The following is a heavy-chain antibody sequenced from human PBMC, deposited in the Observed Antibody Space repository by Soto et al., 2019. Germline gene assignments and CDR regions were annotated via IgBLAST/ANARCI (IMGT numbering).Heavy chain of an antibody. CDR1: GFTFSSYE. CDR2: ISSSGSTI. Sequence: PGGSLRVSCAASGFTFSSYEMNWVRQAPGKGLEWVSYISSSGSTIYYADSVKGRFTISRDNAKKSLYLQMNSLRAEDTAVYYCARATHHSGYYYGMDVWGQGTTVTVSS. CDR3: ARATHHSGYYYGMDV. J-gene: IGHJ6*02. D-gene: IGHD6-13*01. V-gene: IGHV3-48*03.